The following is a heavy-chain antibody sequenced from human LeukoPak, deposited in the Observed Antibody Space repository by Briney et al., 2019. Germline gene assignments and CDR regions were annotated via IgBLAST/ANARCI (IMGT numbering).Heavy chain of an antibody. CDR2: IYYSGST. CDR3: ARQIVGATNRFDY. CDR1: GGSISNSSYY. D-gene: IGHD1-26*01. V-gene: IGHV4-39*01. Sequence: SETLSLTCTVSGGSISNSSYYWGWIRQPPGKGLEWIGSIYYSGSTYYNPSLKSRVTISVDPSKNQFSLKLSSVTAADTAVCYCARQIVGATNRFDYWGQGNLASVSS. J-gene: IGHJ4*02.